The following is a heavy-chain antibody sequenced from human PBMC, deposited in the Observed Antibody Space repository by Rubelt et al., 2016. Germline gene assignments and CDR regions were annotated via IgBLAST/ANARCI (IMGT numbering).Heavy chain of an antibody. CDR1: GYTFTSYG. CDR3: ASMYSSSWYRGWFDP. J-gene: IGHJ5*02. Sequence: QVQLVQSGAEVKKPGASVKVSCKASGYTFTSYGISWVRQAPGQGLEWMGWISAYNGNTNYAQKPQGRVTRTTDTSTSTAYRELRSLRSDDTAVYYCASMYSSSWYRGWFDPWGQGTLVTVSS. CDR2: ISAYNGNT. V-gene: IGHV1-18*01. D-gene: IGHD6-13*01.